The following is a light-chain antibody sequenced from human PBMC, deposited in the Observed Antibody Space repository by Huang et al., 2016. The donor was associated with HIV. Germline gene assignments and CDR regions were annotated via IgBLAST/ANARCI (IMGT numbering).Light chain of an antibody. J-gene: IGKJ1*01. CDR3: QQYHSLPWT. Sequence: DIQMTQSPSSLSASVGDRVTITCRASQGFGNSLPWYQQKPEKAPRLLLYATSTLESGVPSRFSGSGSGTNYTLTINTLQPEDIASYYCQQYHSLPWTFGQGTKVEIK. CDR1: QGFGNS. V-gene: IGKV1-NL1*01. CDR2: ATS.